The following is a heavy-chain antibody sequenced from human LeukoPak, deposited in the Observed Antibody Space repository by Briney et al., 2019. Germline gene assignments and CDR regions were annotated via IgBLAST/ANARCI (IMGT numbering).Heavy chain of an antibody. Sequence: PGGSLRLSCAASGFTFSSYGLHWVRQAPGKGLDWVAFIRFDGSNKYYADSVKGRFTISRDNSKNTLYLQMNSPRPEDTAVYYCARDFAKPNWYFDLWGRGTLVTVSS. CDR1: GFTFSSYG. J-gene: IGHJ2*01. CDR3: ARDFAKPNWYFDL. CDR2: IRFDGSNK. V-gene: IGHV3-30*02.